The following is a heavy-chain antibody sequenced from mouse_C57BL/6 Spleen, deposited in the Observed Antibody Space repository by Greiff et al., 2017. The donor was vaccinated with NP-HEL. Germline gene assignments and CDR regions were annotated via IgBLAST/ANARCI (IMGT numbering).Heavy chain of an antibody. D-gene: IGHD1-1*01. Sequence: EVQLQQSGPELVKPGASVKIPCKASGYTFTDYNMDWVKQSHGKSLEWIGDINPNNGGTIYNQKFKGKATLTVDKSSSTAYMELRSLTSEDTAVYYCARPLLPTVVATKGFAYWGQGTLVTVSA. CDR3: ARPLLPTVVATKGFAY. J-gene: IGHJ3*01. CDR1: GYTFTDYN. V-gene: IGHV1-18*01. CDR2: INPNNGGT.